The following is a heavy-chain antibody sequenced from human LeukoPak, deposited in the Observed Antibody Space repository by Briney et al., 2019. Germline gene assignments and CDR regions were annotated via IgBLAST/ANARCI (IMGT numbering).Heavy chain of an antibody. V-gene: IGHV4-61*02. CDR3: ARHRGKQWLVLDY. CDR1: GGSLSSGSYY. CDR2: IYTSGST. Sequence: PSQTLSLTCTVSGGSLSSGSYYWSWIRQPAGKGLEWIGRIYTSGSTNYNPSLKSRVTISVDTSKNQFSLKLSSVTAADTAVYYCARHRGKQWLVLDYWGQGTLVTVSS. J-gene: IGHJ4*02. D-gene: IGHD6-19*01.